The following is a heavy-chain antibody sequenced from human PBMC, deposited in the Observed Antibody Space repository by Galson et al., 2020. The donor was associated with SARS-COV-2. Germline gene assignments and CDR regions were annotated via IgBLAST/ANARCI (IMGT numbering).Heavy chain of an antibody. D-gene: IGHD3-10*01. CDR2: ISSSGAST. Sequence: GESLKISCAASGFTFSNYAMSWVRQAPGKGLEWVSAISSSGASTYYADSLKGRFTISRDNSKNTLYLQMNSLRAEDTALYYCATDRGYGSGSPAVFDYWGQGTLVTVSS. J-gene: IGHJ4*02. CDR1: GFTFSNYA. CDR3: ATDRGYGSGSPAVFDY. V-gene: IGHV3-23*01.